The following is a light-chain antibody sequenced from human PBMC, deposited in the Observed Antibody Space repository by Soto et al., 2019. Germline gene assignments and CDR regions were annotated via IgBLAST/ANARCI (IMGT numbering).Light chain of an antibody. J-gene: IGKJ4*01. V-gene: IGKV3-11*01. CDR3: QQRSSWPLLT. CDR2: DAS. CDR1: QSVSNY. Sequence: EIVLTQSPATLSLSPGERATLSCRASQSVSNYLAWFQQKPGQAPRLLIYDASNRATGIPARFSGSGSGTDCTLTISSLAPADFAVYYCQQRSSWPLLTFGGGTKVEI.